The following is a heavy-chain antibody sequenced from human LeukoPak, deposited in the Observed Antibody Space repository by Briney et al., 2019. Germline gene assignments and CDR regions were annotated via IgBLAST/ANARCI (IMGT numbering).Heavy chain of an antibody. J-gene: IGHJ6*03. CDR2: INAGNGNT. CDR3: ARARYETRIWPKSRYDYYHYMDV. V-gene: IGHV1-3*03. CDR1: GYTFTR. D-gene: IGHD3-3*01. Sequence: ASVKVSCKASGYTFTRQRLEWMGWINAGNGNTKYSQEFQDRVTITRDTSASTAYMELSSLRSEDMAVYYCARARYETRIWPKSRYDYYHYMDVWGKGTTVTVSS.